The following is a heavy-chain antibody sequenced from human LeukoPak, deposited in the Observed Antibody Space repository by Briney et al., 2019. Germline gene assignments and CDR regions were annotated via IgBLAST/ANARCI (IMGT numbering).Heavy chain of an antibody. CDR1: GYTFTSYG. Sequence: ASVKVSCKASGYTFTSYGISWVRQAPGQGLEWMGWINPNSGGTNYAQKFQGRVTMTRDTSISTAYMELSSLRSDDTAVYYCARDFIVGATTFDYWGQGTLVTVSS. CDR2: INPNSGGT. V-gene: IGHV1-2*02. D-gene: IGHD1-26*01. J-gene: IGHJ4*02. CDR3: ARDFIVGATTFDY.